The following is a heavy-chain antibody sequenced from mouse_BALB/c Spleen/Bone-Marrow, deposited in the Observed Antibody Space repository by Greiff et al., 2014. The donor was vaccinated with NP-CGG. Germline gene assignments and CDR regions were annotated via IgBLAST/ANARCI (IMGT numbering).Heavy chain of an antibody. CDR1: GYTFSSYW. CDR2: ILPGSGGT. Sequence: VQLVESGAELMKPGASVKISCKATGYTFSSYWIEWVKQRPGHGLEWIGEILPGSGGTNYNEKFKGKATFTADTSSNTAYMQLNSLTSEDSAFYYCARSMDYWGQGTPVTVSA. CDR3: ARSMDY. J-gene: IGHJ4*01. V-gene: IGHV1-9*01.